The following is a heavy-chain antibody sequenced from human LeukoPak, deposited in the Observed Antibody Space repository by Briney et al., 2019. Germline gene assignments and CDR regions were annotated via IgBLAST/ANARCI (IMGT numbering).Heavy chain of an antibody. J-gene: IGHJ6*02. V-gene: IGHV4-4*02. Sequence: SETLSLTCAVSGGSISSSNWWSWVRQPPGKGLEWIGEIYHSGSTNYNPSLKSRVTISVDKSKNQFSLKLSSVTAADTAVYYCARVPVARKRGMDVWGQGTTVTVSS. CDR3: ARVPVARKRGMDV. D-gene: IGHD6-19*01. CDR2: IYHSGST. CDR1: GGSISSSNW.